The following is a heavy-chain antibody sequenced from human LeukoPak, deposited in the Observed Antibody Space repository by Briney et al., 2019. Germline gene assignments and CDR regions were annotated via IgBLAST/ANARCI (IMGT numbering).Heavy chain of an antibody. J-gene: IGHJ3*02. CDR2: ISSGSSSI. CDR1: GFTLSPYR. V-gene: IGHV3-48*04. CDR3: AREYSSSSGRAFDI. Sequence: PGGSLRLSCAASGFTLSPYRMNWVRQAPGKGLEWISYISSGSSSIYYADSVKGRFTISRDNAKNSLDLQMNNLRAEDTAVYFCAREYSSSSGRAFDIWGQGTMVTVSS. D-gene: IGHD6-6*01.